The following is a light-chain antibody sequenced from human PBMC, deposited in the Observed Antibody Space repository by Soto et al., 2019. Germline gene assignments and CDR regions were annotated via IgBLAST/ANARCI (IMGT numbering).Light chain of an antibody. CDR3: QQYKET. CDR1: QSISSW. Sequence: DIQMTQSPSTLSASVGDRVTITCRASQSISSWLAWYQQKPGKAPKLLIYDASSLESGVPSRFSGSGSGTEFTLTISSLQHDDFATYYCQQYKETSGQGTKV. V-gene: IGKV1-5*01. J-gene: IGKJ1*01. CDR2: DAS.